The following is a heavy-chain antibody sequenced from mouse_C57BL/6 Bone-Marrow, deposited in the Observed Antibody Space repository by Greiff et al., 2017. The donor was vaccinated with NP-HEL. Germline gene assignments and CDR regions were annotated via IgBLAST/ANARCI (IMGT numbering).Heavy chain of an antibody. Sequence: VRLKESGAELVRPGASVKLSCTASGFNIKDDYMHWVKQRPEQGLEWIGWIDPENGDTEYASKFQGKATITADTSSNTASLQLGSLTAEDTAVYYGTPRSSWFAYWGQGTLVTVSA. CDR2: IDPENGDT. J-gene: IGHJ3*01. CDR3: TPRSSWFAY. D-gene: IGHD1-1*01. CDR1: GFNIKDDY. V-gene: IGHV14-4*01.